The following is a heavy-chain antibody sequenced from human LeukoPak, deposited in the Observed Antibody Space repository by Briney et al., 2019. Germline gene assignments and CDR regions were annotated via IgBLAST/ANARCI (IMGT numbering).Heavy chain of an antibody. Sequence: ASVKVSCKVSGYTLTELSMHWVRQAPGRGLEWMGGFDPEDGETIYAQKFQGRVTMTEDTSTDTAYMELSSLRSEDTAVYYCATGPGVVVTRIDYWGQGTLVTVSS. CDR3: ATGPGVVVTRIDY. V-gene: IGHV1-24*01. CDR1: GYTLTELS. D-gene: IGHD2-21*02. J-gene: IGHJ4*02. CDR2: FDPEDGET.